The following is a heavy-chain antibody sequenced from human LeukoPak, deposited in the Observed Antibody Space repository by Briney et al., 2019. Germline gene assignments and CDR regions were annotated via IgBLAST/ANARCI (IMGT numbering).Heavy chain of an antibody. J-gene: IGHJ4*02. CDR2: INSDGSWT. CDR3: VSFYETY. V-gene: IGHV3-74*01. Sequence: GESLRLSCAASGNYWMHWVRQAPGKGLVWVSHINSDGSWTSYADSVKGRFTISKDNAKNTVYLQMNSLRAEDTAVYYCVSFYETYWGRGTLVTVSS. CDR1: GNYW. D-gene: IGHD2/OR15-2a*01.